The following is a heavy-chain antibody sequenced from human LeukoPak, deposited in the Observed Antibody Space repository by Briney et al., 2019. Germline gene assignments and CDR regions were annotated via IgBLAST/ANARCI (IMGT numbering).Heavy chain of an antibody. D-gene: IGHD3-3*01. CDR1: GFTSSSYS. CDR3: ARDRGYDFWSGYFPDAFDI. Sequence: GGSLRLSCAASGFTSSSYSMNWVRQAPGKGLEWVSSISSSSYIYYADSVKGRFTISRDNAKNSLYLQMNSLRAEDTAVYYCARDRGYDFWSGYFPDAFDIWGQGTMVTVSS. V-gene: IGHV3-21*01. J-gene: IGHJ3*02. CDR2: ISSSSYI.